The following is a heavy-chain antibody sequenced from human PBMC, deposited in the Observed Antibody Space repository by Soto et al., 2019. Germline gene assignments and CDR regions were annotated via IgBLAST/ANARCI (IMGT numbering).Heavy chain of an antibody. J-gene: IGHJ4*02. CDR3: ARRYGGNSGDY. D-gene: IGHD2-21*02. CDR1: GGSISRGGYY. Sequence: QVQLQESGPGLVKPSQTLSLTCTVSGGSISRGGYYWSWIRQHPGKGLEWIGYIYYSGSTYYNPSLKRRVTISVDTAKNQFSLKLSFVTAAVTAVYYCARRYGGNSGDYWGQGTLVTVSS. CDR2: IYYSGST. V-gene: IGHV4-31*03.